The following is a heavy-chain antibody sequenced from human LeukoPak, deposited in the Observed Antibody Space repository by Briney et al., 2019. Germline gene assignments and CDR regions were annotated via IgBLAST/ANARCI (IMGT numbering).Heavy chain of an antibody. Sequence: PSETLSLTCTVSGGSISSYYWNWIRQPPGKGLEWIGYIYYSGSTNYNPSLKSRVTISVDTSKNQFSLKLSSVTAADTAVYYCARVGGTMVPASSAFDIWGQGTMVTVSS. J-gene: IGHJ3*02. CDR1: GGSISSYY. CDR2: IYYSGST. CDR3: ARVGGTMVPASSAFDI. V-gene: IGHV4-59*01. D-gene: IGHD1-14*01.